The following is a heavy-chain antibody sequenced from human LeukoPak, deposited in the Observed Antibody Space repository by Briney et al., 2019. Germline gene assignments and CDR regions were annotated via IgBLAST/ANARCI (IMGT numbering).Heavy chain of an antibody. Sequence: ASVKVSCKASGYTFTSYDISWVRQATGQGLEWMGWMNPNSGNTGYAQKLQGRVTMTRNTSISTAYMELSSLRSEDTAVYYCARAILRAAAGNRGAQYWGQGTLVTVSS. CDR2: MNPNSGNT. J-gene: IGHJ4*02. CDR1: GYTFTSYD. CDR3: ARAILRAAAGNRGAQY. D-gene: IGHD6-13*01. V-gene: IGHV1-8*01.